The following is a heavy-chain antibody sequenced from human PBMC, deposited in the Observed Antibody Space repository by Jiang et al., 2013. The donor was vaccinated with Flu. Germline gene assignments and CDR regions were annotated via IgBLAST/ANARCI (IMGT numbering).Heavy chain of an antibody. CDR2: ISSSSTI. CDR1: GFTFSSYS. V-gene: IGHV3-48*02. Sequence: QLLESGGGLVQPGGSLRLSCAASGFTFSSYSMNWVRQAPGKGLEWVSYISSSSTIYYADSVKGRFTISRDNAKNSLYLQMNSLRDEDTAVYYCIVTIFGVVIWGQGTLVTVSS. J-gene: IGHJ4*02. D-gene: IGHD3-3*01. CDR3: IVTIFGVVI.